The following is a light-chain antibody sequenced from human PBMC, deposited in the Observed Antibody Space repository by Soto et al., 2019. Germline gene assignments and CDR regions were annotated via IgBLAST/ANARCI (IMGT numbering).Light chain of an antibody. CDR2: GAS. CDR1: QSVSSSY. Sequence: EIVLTQSPGTLSLSPGERATLSCRASQSVSSSYLAWYQQKPGQAPRLLIYGASNRATGIPDRFSGSGSGTDSTLTISRLEPEDFAVYYCQQYGRSSLTFGGGTKVEIK. J-gene: IGKJ4*01. V-gene: IGKV3-20*01. CDR3: QQYGRSSLT.